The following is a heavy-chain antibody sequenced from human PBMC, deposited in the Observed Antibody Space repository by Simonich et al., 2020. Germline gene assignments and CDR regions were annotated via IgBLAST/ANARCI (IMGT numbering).Heavy chain of an antibody. CDR1: GYTFTGYY. Sequence: QVQLVQSGAEVKKPGASVKVSCKASGYTFTGYYMHWVRQAPGQGLEWMGRTNPNSSGKNYARKFQGRVTMTRDTSISTAYMELSRLRSDDTAVYYCARWPSIPASYGSGSYFDYWGQGTLVTVSS. J-gene: IGHJ4*02. V-gene: IGHV1-2*02. CDR2: TNPNSSGK. CDR3: ARWPSIPASYGSGSYFDY. D-gene: IGHD3-10*01.